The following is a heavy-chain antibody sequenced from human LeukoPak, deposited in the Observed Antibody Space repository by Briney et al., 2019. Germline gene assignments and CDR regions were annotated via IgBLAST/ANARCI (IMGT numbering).Heavy chain of an antibody. D-gene: IGHD3-10*01. J-gene: IGHJ4*02. CDR1: GGSISRYY. CDR3: ARGHYYGSGRGYFDY. CDR2: IYYSGST. Sequence: SETLSLTCTVSGGSISRYYWSWIRQPPGKGLEWIGYIYYSGSTNYNPSLKSRVTISVDTSKNQFSLKLSSVTAADTAVYYCARGHYYGSGRGYFDYWGQGTLVTVSS. V-gene: IGHV4-59*01.